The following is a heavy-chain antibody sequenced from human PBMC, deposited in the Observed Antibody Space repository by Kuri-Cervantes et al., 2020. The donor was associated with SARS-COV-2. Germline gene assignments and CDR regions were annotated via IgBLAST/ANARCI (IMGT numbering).Heavy chain of an antibody. CDR1: GFTFSDYY. CDR2: ISYDGSNK. D-gene: IGHD4-17*01. V-gene: IGHV3-30*03. Sequence: LSLTCAASGFTFSDYYMSWIRQAPGKGLEWVAVISYDGSNKYYADSVKGRFTISRDNSKNTLYLQMNSLRAEDTAVYYCARAQSYGDYFPYAFEGHNDAFDIWGQGTMVTVSS. CDR3: ARAQSYGDYFPYAFEGHNDAFDI. J-gene: IGHJ3*02.